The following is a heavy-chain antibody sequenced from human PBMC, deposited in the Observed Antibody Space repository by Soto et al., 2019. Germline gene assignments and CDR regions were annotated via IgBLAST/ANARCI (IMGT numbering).Heavy chain of an antibody. Sequence: ASVKVSCKASGYTFTGYYMHWVRQAPGQGLEWMGWINPNSGGTNYAQKFQGWVTMTRDTSISTAYMELSRLRSDDTAVYYCARETLGDYDFWSGQSRGWFDPWGQGTLVTVSS. CDR2: INPNSGGT. CDR3: ARETLGDYDFWSGQSRGWFDP. D-gene: IGHD3-3*01. J-gene: IGHJ5*02. V-gene: IGHV1-2*04. CDR1: GYTFTGYY.